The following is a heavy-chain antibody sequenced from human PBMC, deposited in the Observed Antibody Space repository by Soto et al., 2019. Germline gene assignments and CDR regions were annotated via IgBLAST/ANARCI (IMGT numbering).Heavy chain of an antibody. CDR3: AAAPPGGSSRFYYYYGMDV. J-gene: IGHJ6*02. CDR2: IVVGSGNT. V-gene: IGHV1-58*01. CDR1: GFTFTSSA. Sequence: VASVKVSCKASGFTFTSSAVQWVRQARGQRLEWIGWIVVGSGNTNYAQKFQERVTITRDMSTSTAYKELSSLRSEDTAVYYCAAAPPGGSSRFYYYYGMDVWG. D-gene: IGHD6-13*01.